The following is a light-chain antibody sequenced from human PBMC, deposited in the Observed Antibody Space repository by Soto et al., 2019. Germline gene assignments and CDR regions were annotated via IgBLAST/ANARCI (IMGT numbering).Light chain of an antibody. J-gene: IGKJ1*01. CDR3: QQYNSFSKT. Sequence: DSQITQSPSRLSASVGDRVTITCRASQSIAYWLAWYQQKPGKAPNLLIYAASTLETGVPSRFSGSGYGTEFTLTIASLQPYDSATYYCQQYNSFSKTFGRGPKVDIK. CDR1: QSIAYW. V-gene: IGKV1-5*01. CDR2: AAS.